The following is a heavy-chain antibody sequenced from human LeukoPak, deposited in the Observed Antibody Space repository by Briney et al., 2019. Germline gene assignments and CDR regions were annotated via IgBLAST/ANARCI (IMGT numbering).Heavy chain of an antibody. J-gene: IGHJ4*02. CDR1: GFTFSPYW. CDR3: ARARCSRTSCNTESDY. D-gene: IGHD2-2*01. V-gene: IGHV3-74*01. Sequence: GGSLRLSCAASGFTFSPYWMHWVRQAPGKGLVWVARITRDGSSTAYADSVKGRFTISRDNTKNTLYLQMNNLRAEDTAVYYCARARCSRTSCNTESDYWGQGTLVTVSS. CDR2: ITRDGSST.